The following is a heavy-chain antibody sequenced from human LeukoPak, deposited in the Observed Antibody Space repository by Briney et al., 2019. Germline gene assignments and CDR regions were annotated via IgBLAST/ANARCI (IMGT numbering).Heavy chain of an antibody. CDR2: ISVDDQGST. Sequence: GGSLRLSCTTSVFSFRTYAMTWVRQAPGKGLEWVSTISVDDQGSTYYADSVKGRFTISRDNSKNTLYLQMNSLRAEDTAVYYCAKTGYFEDLDAFDIWGQGTMVTVSS. D-gene: IGHD3-9*01. CDR1: VFSFRTYA. CDR3: AKTGYFEDLDAFDI. V-gene: IGHV3-23*01. J-gene: IGHJ3*02.